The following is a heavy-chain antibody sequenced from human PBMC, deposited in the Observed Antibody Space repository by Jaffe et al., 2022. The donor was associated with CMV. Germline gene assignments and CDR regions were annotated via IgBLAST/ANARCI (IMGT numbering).Heavy chain of an antibody. CDR1: GASISRYY. D-gene: IGHD1-26*01. V-gene: IGHV4-59*01. CDR2: AYYSGGT. J-gene: IGHJ4*02. CDR3: ASQSWSGSFRMYYFDY. Sequence: QVQLQESGPGLVKPSETLSLTCTVSGASISRYYWSWIRQPPGKALEWIGFAYYSGGTNYNPSLKSRITLSVDTSKNLFSLKLTSVTAADTAVYYCASQSWSGSFRMYYFDYWGQGTLVTVSS.